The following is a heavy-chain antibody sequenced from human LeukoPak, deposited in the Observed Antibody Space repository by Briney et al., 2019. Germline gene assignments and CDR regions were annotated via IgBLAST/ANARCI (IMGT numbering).Heavy chain of an antibody. V-gene: IGHV3-21*01. CDR1: GFTFDTSW. Sequence: GGSLRLSCSASGFTFDTSWMHWVRQAPGKGLEWVSSISSSSSYIYYADSVKGRFTISRDNAKNSLYLQMNSLRAEDTAVYYCAREGGRGWLQRAGFDYWGQGTLVTVSS. D-gene: IGHD5-24*01. J-gene: IGHJ4*02. CDR3: AREGGRGWLQRAGFDY. CDR2: ISSSSSYI.